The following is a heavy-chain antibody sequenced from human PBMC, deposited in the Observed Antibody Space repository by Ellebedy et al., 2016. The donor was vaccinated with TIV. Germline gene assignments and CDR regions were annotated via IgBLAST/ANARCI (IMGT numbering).Heavy chain of an antibody. J-gene: IGHJ4*02. CDR3: TRGPLDKIAIADEY. Sequence: GESLKISCAASGFTFNKYTMHWVRRAPGKGLVWVSCINPNGRSTTYADSVKGRFTVSRDDAKNTLFLQMNGLTAEDTAVYFCTRGPLDKIAIADEYWGQGTLVTVSS. CDR2: INPNGRST. V-gene: IGHV3-74*03. CDR1: GFTFNKYT. D-gene: IGHD2-21*01.